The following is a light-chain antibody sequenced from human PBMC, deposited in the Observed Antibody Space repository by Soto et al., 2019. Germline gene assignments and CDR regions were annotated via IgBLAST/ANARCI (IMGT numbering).Light chain of an antibody. CDR2: GAS. CDR3: QQYNNWPPHT. CDR1: QSISSN. V-gene: IGKV3-15*01. Sequence: ERVMTQSPGTLSVSPGERATLSCTASQSISSNLAWYQQKPGQTPRLLIYGASNSAPGIPARISGSGSGTEFTLTISSLQSEDFALYYCQQYNNWPPHTFGQGTKVDIK. J-gene: IGKJ2*01.